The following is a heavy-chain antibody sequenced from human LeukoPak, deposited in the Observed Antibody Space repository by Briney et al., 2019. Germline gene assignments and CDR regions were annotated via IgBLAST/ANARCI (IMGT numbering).Heavy chain of an antibody. J-gene: IGHJ4*02. CDR1: GGSISSNTYY. CDR3: AREFNGSPDY. CDR2: IRYSGRT. D-gene: IGHD6-25*01. Sequence: SETLSLTCTVSGGSISSNTYYWSWIRQPPGKGLEWIGSIRYSGRTYYKPSLKSRVTLSVDTSKNQLLLNLRSVTAADTAMYHCAREFNGSPDYLGQGTLVTVSS. V-gene: IGHV4-39*02.